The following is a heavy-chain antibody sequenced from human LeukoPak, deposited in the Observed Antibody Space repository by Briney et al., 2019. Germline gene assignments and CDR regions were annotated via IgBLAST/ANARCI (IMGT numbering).Heavy chain of an antibody. CDR3: ARDPVGIIFDY. CDR2: IKQDGSEK. Sequence: GGSLRLSCAASGFTFSSYSMSWVRQAPGKGLEWVANIKQDGSEKNYVGSVKGRFTIARDNAKNSLYLQMNSLRAEDTAVYYCARDPVGIIFDYWGQGTLVTVSS. J-gene: IGHJ4*02. D-gene: IGHD2-15*01. CDR1: GFTFSSYS. V-gene: IGHV3-7*03.